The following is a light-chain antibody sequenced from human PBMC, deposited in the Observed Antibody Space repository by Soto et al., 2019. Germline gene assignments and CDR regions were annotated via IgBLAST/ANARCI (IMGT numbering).Light chain of an antibody. Sequence: DIVVTQSPATLSASPGERVTLSCRASQFVSSRLAWYQRRPGQVPRLLIYDASDRATGIPARFSGSGSGTAFTLTISGLEPEDFALYYCQQRYNWPLTFGGGTKVDIE. CDR1: QFVSSR. CDR3: QQRYNWPLT. CDR2: DAS. V-gene: IGKV3-11*01. J-gene: IGKJ4*01.